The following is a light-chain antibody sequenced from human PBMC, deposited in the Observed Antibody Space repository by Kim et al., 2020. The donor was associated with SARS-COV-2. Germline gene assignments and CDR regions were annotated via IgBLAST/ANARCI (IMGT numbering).Light chain of an antibody. CDR2: GAS. J-gene: IGKJ1*01. CDR1: QSVSSNY. CDR3: QQYGSSPRT. Sequence: SLAPGERATRSCRASQSVSSNYLAWYQQKPGQAPRLLISGASSRATDIPDRFSGSGSGTDFTLTISRLEPEDFAVYYCQQYGSSPRTFGQGTKVDIK. V-gene: IGKV3-20*01.